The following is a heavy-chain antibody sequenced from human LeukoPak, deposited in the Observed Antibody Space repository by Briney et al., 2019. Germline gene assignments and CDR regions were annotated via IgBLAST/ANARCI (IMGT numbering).Heavy chain of an antibody. D-gene: IGHD3-22*01. Sequence: ASVKVSCKASGYTFTGYYMHWVRQAPGQGLEWMGWINPNSGGTNYAQKFQGWVTMTRDTSISTAYMELSRLRSDDTAVYYCATGSAYYYDSSGPKGAFDIWGQGTMVTVSS. CDR2: INPNSGGT. CDR3: ATGSAYYYDSSGPKGAFDI. J-gene: IGHJ3*02. V-gene: IGHV1-2*04. CDR1: GYTFTGYY.